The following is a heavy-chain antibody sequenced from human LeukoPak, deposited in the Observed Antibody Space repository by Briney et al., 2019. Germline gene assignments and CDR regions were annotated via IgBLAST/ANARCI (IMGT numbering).Heavy chain of an antibody. CDR3: ARQRGSGCLDY. Sequence: GGSLRLSRAASRFTLSNYWMSWVRQAPGKGLEWAANIKQDGSETYYVDSVKGRFTISRDNAKNSLSLQMNSLRAEDTAVYYCARQRGSGCLDYWGQGTLVTVS. CDR1: RFTLSNYW. J-gene: IGHJ4*02. CDR2: IKQDGSET. V-gene: IGHV3-7*01. D-gene: IGHD6-19*01.